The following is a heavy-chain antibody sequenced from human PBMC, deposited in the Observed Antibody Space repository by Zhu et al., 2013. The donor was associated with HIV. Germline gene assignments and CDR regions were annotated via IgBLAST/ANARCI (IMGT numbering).Heavy chain of an antibody. CDR2: QPNSGGT. CDR3: APSASYDSSGYYRLLY. J-gene: IGHJ4*02. D-gene: IGHD3-22*01. V-gene: IGHV1-2*02. Sequence: QVQLVQSGAEVKKPGASVEGLLQGFWIHLHRLLYALGRDRPLDKGLSGWDDQPNSGGTNYAQKFQGRVTMTRDTSISTAYMELSRLRSDDTAVYYCAPSASYDSSGYYRLLYWGQGTLVTVSS. CDR1: IHLHRLL.